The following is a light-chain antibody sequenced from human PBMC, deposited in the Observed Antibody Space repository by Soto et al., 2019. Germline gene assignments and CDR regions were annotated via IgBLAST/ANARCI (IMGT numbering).Light chain of an antibody. CDR1: SGHSSYA. CDR2: LNSDGSH. V-gene: IGLV4-69*01. Sequence: QPVLTQSPSASASLGASVKLTCTLSSGHSSYAIAWHQQQPEKGPRYLMKLNSDGSHSKGDGVPDRFSGSSSGAERYLTISSLQSEDEADYYCQTWGTGIFVFFGGWTKLTVL. J-gene: IGLJ2*01. CDR3: QTWGTGIFVF.